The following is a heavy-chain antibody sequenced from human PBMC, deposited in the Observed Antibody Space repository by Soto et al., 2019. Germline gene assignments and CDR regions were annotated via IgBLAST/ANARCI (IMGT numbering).Heavy chain of an antibody. CDR1: SYY. Sequence: SYYWSWIRQPPGKGLEWIGYIYYSGSTNYNPSLKSRVTISVDTSKNQFSLKLSSVTAADTAVYYCAREISIPDAFDIWGQGTMVTVSS. CDR2: IYYSGST. V-gene: IGHV4-59*01. D-gene: IGHD4-4*01. J-gene: IGHJ3*02. CDR3: AREISIPDAFDI.